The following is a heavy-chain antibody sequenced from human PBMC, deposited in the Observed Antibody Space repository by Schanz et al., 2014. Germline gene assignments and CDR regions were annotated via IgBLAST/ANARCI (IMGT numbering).Heavy chain of an antibody. Sequence: VQLEQSGAEVKKPGSSVKVSCKLSGGTFSSYTISWMRQAPGQGLEWMGKIIPVLNIATYAQRFQGRVSITADTSTSTAYMDLRSLRSDDTAVYYCARDQSPYTNSSDVRYFDYWGQGSLVTVSS. CDR1: GGTFSSYT. V-gene: IGHV1-69*08. J-gene: IGHJ4*02. D-gene: IGHD6-6*01. CDR2: IIPVLNIA. CDR3: ARDQSPYTNSSDVRYFDY.